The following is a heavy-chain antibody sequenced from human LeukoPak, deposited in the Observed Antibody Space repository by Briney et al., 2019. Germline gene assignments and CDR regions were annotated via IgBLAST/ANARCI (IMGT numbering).Heavy chain of an antibody. D-gene: IGHD7-27*01. CDR2: LNPNSGNT. J-gene: IGHJ5*02. CDR3: ARNWGEFDP. Sequence: ASVKVSCKASGYTFTSYDINWVRQATGQGLEWMGWLNPNSGNTGYAQKFQGRVTMTRNTSINTAYMELSSLTSEDTAIYYCARNWGEFDPWGQGTLVTVSS. CDR1: GYTFTSYD. V-gene: IGHV1-8*01.